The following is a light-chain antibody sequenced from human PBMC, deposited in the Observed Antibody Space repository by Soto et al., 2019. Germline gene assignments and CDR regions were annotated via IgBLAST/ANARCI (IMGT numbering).Light chain of an antibody. CDR2: DAS. CDR3: QQYDDLPYT. CDR1: QDIGNY. V-gene: IGKV1-33*01. J-gene: IGKJ2*01. Sequence: DIQMTQSPSSLSTSVGDRVTITCQASQDIGNYLSWYQQKPGKAPKLLIYDASNLETGVPSKFSGRGSGTDFTFTISSLQPEDIVTYYCQQYDDLPYTFGQGTKLQIK.